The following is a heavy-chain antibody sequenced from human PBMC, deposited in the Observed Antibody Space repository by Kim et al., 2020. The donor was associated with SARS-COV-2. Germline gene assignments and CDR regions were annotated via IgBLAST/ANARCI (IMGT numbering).Heavy chain of an antibody. Sequence: GGSLRLSCAASGLTFNHYAMSWVRQPPGKGLQWVSAISGSGETTFHVDSVRGRFTISRDNSQNTLFLQMNSLRTEDTAVYYCATDRPCVSRWSPDAFDLWGQGTMVTVSS. CDR2: ISGSGETT. CDR3: ATDRPCVSRWSPDAFDL. J-gene: IGHJ3*01. D-gene: IGHD2-15*01. CDR1: GLTFNHYA. V-gene: IGHV3-23*01.